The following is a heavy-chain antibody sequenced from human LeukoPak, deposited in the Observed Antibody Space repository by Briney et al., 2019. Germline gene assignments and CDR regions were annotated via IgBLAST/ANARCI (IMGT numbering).Heavy chain of an antibody. Sequence: ASVKVSCKAFGYTFTSNYMHWVRQAPGQGPEWMGVISPSGGSTTYAQKFQGRVTLTRDMSTSTDYLELSSLRSEDTAVYYCARAGWTIFGVVSYYFDYWGQGTLVTVSS. J-gene: IGHJ4*02. D-gene: IGHD3-3*01. V-gene: IGHV1-46*01. CDR3: ARAGWTIFGVVSYYFDY. CDR1: GYTFTSNY. CDR2: ISPSGGST.